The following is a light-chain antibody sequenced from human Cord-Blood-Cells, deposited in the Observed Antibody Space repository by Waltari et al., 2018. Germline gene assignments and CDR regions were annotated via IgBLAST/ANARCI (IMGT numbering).Light chain of an antibody. V-gene: IGKV3-15*01. CDR3: QQYNNWPRT. J-gene: IGKJ1*01. CDR1: QSVSSN. Sequence: EIVMTQSPATLSVSPGERATLPCRARQSVSSNLAWCQQKPGQAPRLLIYGASTRATGIPARFSGSGSGTEFTLTISSLQSEDFAVYYCQQYNNWPRTFGQGTKVEIK. CDR2: GAS.